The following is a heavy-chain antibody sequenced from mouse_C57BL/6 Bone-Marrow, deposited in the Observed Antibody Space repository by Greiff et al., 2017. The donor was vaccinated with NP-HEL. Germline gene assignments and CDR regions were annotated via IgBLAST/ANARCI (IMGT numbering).Heavy chain of an antibody. CDR1: GFTFSSYA. V-gene: IGHV5-4*01. Sequence: EVKVVESGGGLVKPGGSLKLSCAASGFTFSSYAMSWVRQTPEKRLEWVATISDGGSYTYYPDNVKGRFTISRDNAKNNLYLQMSHLKSEDTAMYYCAREGLRRRGAYWGQGTLVTVSA. D-gene: IGHD2-4*01. CDR2: ISDGGSYT. J-gene: IGHJ3*01. CDR3: AREGLRRRGAY.